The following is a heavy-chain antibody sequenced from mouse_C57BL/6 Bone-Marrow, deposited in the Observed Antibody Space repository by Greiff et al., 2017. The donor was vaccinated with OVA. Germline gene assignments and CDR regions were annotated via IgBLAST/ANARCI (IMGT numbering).Heavy chain of an antibody. V-gene: IGHV1-39*01. CDR3: ARKGLIPYWYFDV. J-gene: IGHJ1*03. D-gene: IGHD3-3*01. Sequence: VQLKESGPELVKPGASVKISCKASGYSFTDYNMNWVKQSNGKSLEWIGVINPNYGTTSYNQKFKGKATLTVDQSSSTAYMQPNSLTSDDSAVYYVARKGLIPYWYFDVWGTGTTVTVSS. CDR2: INPNYGTT. CDR1: GYSFTDYN.